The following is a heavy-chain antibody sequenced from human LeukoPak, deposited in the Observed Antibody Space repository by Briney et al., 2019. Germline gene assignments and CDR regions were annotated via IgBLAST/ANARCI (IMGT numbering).Heavy chain of an antibody. CDR2: IRYDGSNK. Sequence: GGSLRLSCAASGFTFSSYGMHWVRQAPGKGLEWVAFIRYDGSNKYYADSVKGRFTISRDNSKSTLDLQMNSLKAEDTAVYYCAKDPGLGYYFDYWGQGTLVTVSS. J-gene: IGHJ4*02. CDR3: AKDPGLGYYFDY. D-gene: IGHD3/OR15-3a*01. CDR1: GFTFSSYG. V-gene: IGHV3-30*02.